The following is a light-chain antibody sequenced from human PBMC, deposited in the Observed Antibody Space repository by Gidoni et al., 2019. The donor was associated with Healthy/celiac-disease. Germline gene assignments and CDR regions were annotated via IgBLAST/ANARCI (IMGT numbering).Light chain of an antibody. Sequence: QSVLTQPPSASGTPGQRVTISCSGSSSNIGSNTVNWYQQLPVTAPKLLIYSNHQRPSGVPDRFSGSKSGTSASLAISGLQSEDEADYYCAAWDDSLNGPEFGGGTKLTVL. CDR1: SSNIGSNT. CDR3: AAWDDSLNGPE. CDR2: SNH. V-gene: IGLV1-44*01. J-gene: IGLJ3*02.